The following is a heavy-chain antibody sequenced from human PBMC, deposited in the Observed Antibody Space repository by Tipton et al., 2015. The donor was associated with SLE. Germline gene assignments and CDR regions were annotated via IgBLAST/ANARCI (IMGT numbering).Heavy chain of an antibody. CDR2: VSWSSHSL. CDR1: GFTFADHV. Sequence: RSLRLSCAASGFTFADHVMHWVRQAPGKGLEWVSGVSWSSHSLDYVDSVKGRFTISRDNAKRFLYLQMNDLTTEDTAFYYCARDKRAAVSGTLVNWGQGTLVSVSS. CDR3: ARDKRAAVSGTLVN. V-gene: IGHV3-9*01. D-gene: IGHD6-19*01. J-gene: IGHJ4*02.